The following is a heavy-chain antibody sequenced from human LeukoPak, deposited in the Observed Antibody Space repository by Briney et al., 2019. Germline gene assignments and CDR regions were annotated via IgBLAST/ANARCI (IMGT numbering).Heavy chain of an antibody. V-gene: IGHV3-23*01. CDR1: GFTFSSYA. CDR2: ISGSGGST. CDR3: ARPGYSYGFGYFDY. J-gene: IGHJ4*02. Sequence: PGGSLRLSCAAAGFTFSSYAMSWVRQAPGKGLEWVSAISGSGGSTYYADSVKGRFTISRDNSKNTLYLQMNSLRAEDTAVYYCARPGYSYGFGYFDYWGQGTLVTVSS. D-gene: IGHD5-18*01.